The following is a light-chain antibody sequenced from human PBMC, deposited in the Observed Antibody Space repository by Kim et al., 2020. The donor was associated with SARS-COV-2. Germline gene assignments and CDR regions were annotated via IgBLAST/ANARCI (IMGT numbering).Light chain of an antibody. V-gene: IGKV3-20*01. Sequence: PGERATFSCRVSQTVSGTYLAWYQQKPGQAPRLLIYGASTRATGIPDRFSGGGSGTDFTLTISRLEPEDFALYYCQHYDSSLYTFGQGTKLE. J-gene: IGKJ2*01. CDR1: QTVSGTY. CDR3: QHYDSSLYT. CDR2: GAS.